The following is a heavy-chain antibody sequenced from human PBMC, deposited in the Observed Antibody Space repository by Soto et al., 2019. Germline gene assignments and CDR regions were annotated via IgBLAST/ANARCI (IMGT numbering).Heavy chain of an antibody. CDR1: RFIFSVYS. J-gene: IGHJ4*02. Sequence: GGSLRLSCAASRFIFSVYSMNWVRQAPGKGLEWVSYISGGGETIYYADSVRGRFTISRDNAKNSLFLQMNSLRDEDTAVYYCARESPSSQWLPTRYFDYWGQGTLVTVSS. V-gene: IGHV3-48*02. CDR2: ISGGGETI. CDR3: ARESPSSQWLPTRYFDY. D-gene: IGHD6-19*01.